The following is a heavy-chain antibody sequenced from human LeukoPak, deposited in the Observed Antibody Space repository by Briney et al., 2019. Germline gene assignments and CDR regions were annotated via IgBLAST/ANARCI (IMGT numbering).Heavy chain of an antibody. Sequence: GSLRLSCAASGFTFSNAWMSWVRQPPGKGLEWIGEINHSGSTNYNPSLKSRVTISVDTSKNQFSLKLSSVTAADTAVYYCALWIQLWFGDPRSFDIWGQGTMVTVSS. CDR1: GFTFSNAW. D-gene: IGHD5-18*01. CDR2: INHSGST. CDR3: ALWIQLWFGDPRSFDI. J-gene: IGHJ3*02. V-gene: IGHV4-34*08.